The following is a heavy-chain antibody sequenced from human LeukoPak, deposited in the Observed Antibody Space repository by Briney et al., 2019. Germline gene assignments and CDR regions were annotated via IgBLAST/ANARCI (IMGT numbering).Heavy chain of an antibody. J-gene: IGHJ4*02. V-gene: IGHV4-59*08. CDR1: GGSISSYY. CDR3: AKGGTTVTTPFDY. CDR2: IYYSGST. Sequence: SETLSLTCTVSGGSISSYYWSWIRQPPGKGLEWIGYIYYSGSTNYNPSLKSRVTISVDTSKNQFSLKLSSVTAADPALYYCAKGGTTVTTPFDYWGQGTLVTVSS. D-gene: IGHD4-17*01.